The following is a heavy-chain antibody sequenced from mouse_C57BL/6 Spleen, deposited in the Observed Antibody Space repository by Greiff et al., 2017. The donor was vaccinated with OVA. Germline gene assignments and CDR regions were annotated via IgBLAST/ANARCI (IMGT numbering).Heavy chain of an antibody. D-gene: IGHD3-3*01. CDR3: ARGGDHYYED. V-gene: IGHV8-12*01. CDR1: GFSLSTSGMG. CDR2: IYWDDDK. Sequence: QVTLKECGPGILQSSQTLSLTCSFSGFSLSTSGMGVSWISQPSGKGLEWLAHIYWDDDKRYNPALKSRLTTPKDTSRNQVFLKITSVDTAETDTDYCARGGDHYYEDRGKGTTLSVST. J-gene: IGHJ2*01.